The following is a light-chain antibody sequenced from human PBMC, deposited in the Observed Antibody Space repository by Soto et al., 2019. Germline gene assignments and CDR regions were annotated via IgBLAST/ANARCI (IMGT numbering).Light chain of an antibody. J-gene: IGKJ1*01. CDR1: QSVSTKF. CDR2: GAS. V-gene: IGKV3-20*01. Sequence: EIGLTQSPGTLSFSPGERAALTCRASQSVSTKFLAWYQQKPGQAPRLLIYGASSRATGIPDRFSGSGSGTDFTLTISRLEPEDFAVYYCQQYGSSRTFGQGTKVDIK. CDR3: QQYGSSRT.